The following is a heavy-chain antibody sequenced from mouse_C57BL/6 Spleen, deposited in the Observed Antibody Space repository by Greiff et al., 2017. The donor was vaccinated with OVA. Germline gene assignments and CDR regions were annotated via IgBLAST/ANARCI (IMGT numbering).Heavy chain of an antibody. J-gene: IGHJ1*03. CDR1: GYTFTSYW. CDR2: IDPSDSYT. D-gene: IGHD3-2*02. Sequence: QVQLQQPGAELVMPGASVKLSCKASGYTFTSYWMHWVKQRPGQGLEWIGEIDPSDSYTNYNQKFKGKSTLTVDKSSSTAYLPLSSLTSEDSAVYYCARKQLRLGYFDVWGTGTTVTVSS. CDR3: ARKQLRLGYFDV. V-gene: IGHV1-69*01.